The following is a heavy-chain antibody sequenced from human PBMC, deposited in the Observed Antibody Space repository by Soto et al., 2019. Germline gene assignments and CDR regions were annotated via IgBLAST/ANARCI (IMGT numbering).Heavy chain of an antibody. V-gene: IGHV4-39*01. D-gene: IGHD2-2*01. CDR2: IYYSGST. J-gene: IGHJ6*03. CDR1: GGSISSSSYY. CDR3: ARQGGYCSSTSCYGPPDYYYMDV. Sequence: QLQLQESGPGLVKPSETLSLTCTVSGGSISSSSYYWGWIRQPPGKGLEWIGSIYYSGSTYYNPSLKSRVTISVDTSKNQFSLKLSSVTAADTAVYYCARQGGYCSSTSCYGPPDYYYMDVWGKGTTVTVSS.